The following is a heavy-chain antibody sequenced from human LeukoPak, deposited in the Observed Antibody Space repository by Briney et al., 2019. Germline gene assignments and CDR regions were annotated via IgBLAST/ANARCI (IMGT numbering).Heavy chain of an antibody. CDR2: ISWNSGSI. Sequence: GGSLRLSCAASGFTFDDYAMHWVRQAPGKGLEWVSGISWNSGSIGYADSVKGRFTSSRDNAKNSLYLQMNSLRAEDTAVYYCARGLCGGDCYDYWGQGTLVTVSS. V-gene: IGHV3-9*01. D-gene: IGHD2-21*01. CDR1: GFTFDDYA. J-gene: IGHJ4*02. CDR3: ARGLCGGDCYDY.